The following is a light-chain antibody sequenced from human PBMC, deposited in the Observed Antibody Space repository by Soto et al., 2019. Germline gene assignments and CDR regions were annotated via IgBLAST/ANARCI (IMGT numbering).Light chain of an antibody. J-gene: IGKJ1*01. Sequence: IRMTQSTSSFSASTGDRVTITCRASQSISSSLAWYQQKPGKAPKFLIYAASTLKSGVPSRFSGSGSGTDFTLTISCLQAEDFATYYWQQYYSYPRTFGQGTKVEIK. V-gene: IGKV1-8*01. CDR1: QSISSS. CDR3: QQYYSYPRT. CDR2: AAS.